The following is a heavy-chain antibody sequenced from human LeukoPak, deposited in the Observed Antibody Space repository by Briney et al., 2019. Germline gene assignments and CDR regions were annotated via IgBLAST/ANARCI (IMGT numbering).Heavy chain of an antibody. CDR1: GFTVSSNY. Sequence: GGSLRLSCAASGFTVSSNYMSWVRQAPGKGLVWVSRNDGTYTVYADSVKGRFTISRDNAKNTLYLQMNSLRPEDPAVYYCGREIEAPGKTLDYWGQGTLVTVSS. J-gene: IGHJ4*02. V-gene: IGHV3-74*01. CDR3: GREIEAPGKTLDY. CDR2: NDGTYT.